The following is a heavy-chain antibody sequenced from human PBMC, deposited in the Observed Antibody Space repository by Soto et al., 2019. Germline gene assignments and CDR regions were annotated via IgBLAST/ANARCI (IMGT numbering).Heavy chain of an antibody. CDR3: ARARANDYVEWFDP. CDR2: INAGNGNT. D-gene: IGHD4-17*01. V-gene: IGHV1-3*01. CDR1: GYTFTSYA. J-gene: IGHJ5*02. Sequence: EASVKVSCKASGYTFTSYAMHWVRQAPGQRLEWMGWINAGNGNTKYSQKFQGRVTITRDTSASTAYMELSSLRSEDTAVYYCARARANDYVEWFDPWGQGTLVTVSS.